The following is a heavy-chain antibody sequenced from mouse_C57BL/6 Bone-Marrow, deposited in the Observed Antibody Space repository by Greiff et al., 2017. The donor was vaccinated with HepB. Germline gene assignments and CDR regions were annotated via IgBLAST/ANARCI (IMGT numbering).Heavy chain of an antibody. V-gene: IGHV1-19*01. J-gene: IGHJ2*01. CDR3: ARRNYGSSYYFDY. CDR2: INPYNGGT. Sequence: VQLQQSGPVLVKPGASVKMSCKASGYTFTDYYMNWVKQSHGKSLEWIGVINPYNGGTSYNQKFKGKATLTVDKSSSTAYMELNRLTSEDSAVYYCARRNYGSSYYFDYWGQGTTLTVSS. D-gene: IGHD1-1*01. CDR1: GYTFTDYY.